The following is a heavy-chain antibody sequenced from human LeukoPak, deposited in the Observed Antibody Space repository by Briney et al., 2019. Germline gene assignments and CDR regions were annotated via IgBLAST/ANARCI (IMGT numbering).Heavy chain of an antibody. V-gene: IGHV1-8*01. CDR1: GYTFTSYD. J-gene: IGHJ5*02. D-gene: IGHD6-6*01. CDR3: AREGIAARRAPWFDP. CDR2: MNPNSGNT. Sequence: GASVKVSCKASGYTFTSYDINWVRQATGQGLEWMGWMNPNSGNTGYAQKFQGRVTMTRNTSISTAYMELSSLRSEDTAVYYCAREGIAARRAPWFDPWGQGTLVTVSS.